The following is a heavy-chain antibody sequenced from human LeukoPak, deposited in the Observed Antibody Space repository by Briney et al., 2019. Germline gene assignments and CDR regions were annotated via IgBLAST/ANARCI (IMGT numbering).Heavy chain of an antibody. Sequence: GASVKISCKASGYTFTDYYMHWVRQAPGQGLEWMGWINPDSGGTNYPQKFQGRVTMTRDTSISTAYMHLSSLRSDDTAVYYCASGASGGGAFDIWGRGTMVTVSS. J-gene: IGHJ3*02. CDR3: ASGASGGGAFDI. CDR1: GYTFTDYY. V-gene: IGHV1-2*02. CDR2: INPDSGGT. D-gene: IGHD2-15*01.